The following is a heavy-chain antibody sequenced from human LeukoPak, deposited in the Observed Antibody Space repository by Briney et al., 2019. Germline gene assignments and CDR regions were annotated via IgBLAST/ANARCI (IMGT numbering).Heavy chain of an antibody. CDR2: INPSGGST. Sequence: GASVNVSCKASGGIFSNYAINWVRQAPGQGLEWMGIINPSGGSTSYAQKFQGRVTMTRDTSTSTVYMELSSLRSEDTAVYYCARGIDSSGWFDYWGQGTLVTVSS. CDR1: GGIFSNYA. J-gene: IGHJ4*02. V-gene: IGHV1-46*01. D-gene: IGHD6-19*01. CDR3: ARGIDSSGWFDY.